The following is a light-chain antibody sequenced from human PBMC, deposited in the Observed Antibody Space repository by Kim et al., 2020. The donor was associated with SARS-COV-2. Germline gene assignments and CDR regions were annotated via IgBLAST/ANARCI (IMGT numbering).Light chain of an antibody. CDR1: SGHSSYA. J-gene: IGLJ2*01. CDR3: QTWGRGRGV. Sequence: QLVLTQSPSASASLGASVKLTCTLSSGHSSYAIAWHQQQPEKGPRYLMKLNSDGSHSKGDGIPDRFSGSSSGAERYLTISSLQSEDEADYYCQTWGRGRGVFGGGTQLTVL. CDR2: LNSDGSH. V-gene: IGLV4-69*01.